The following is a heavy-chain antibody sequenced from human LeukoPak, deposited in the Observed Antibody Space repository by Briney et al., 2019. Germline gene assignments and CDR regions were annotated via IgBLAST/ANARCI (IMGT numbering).Heavy chain of an antibody. Sequence: MSGGSLRLSCAASGFTFSSYSMHWVRQAPGKGLEWVSSISTSSSYIYYADSVKGRFTISRDNAKNSLFLQMNSLRAEDTAVYYCARAHGAGGLGYQYMDVWGKGTTVTISS. V-gene: IGHV3-21*01. CDR2: ISTSSSYI. D-gene: IGHD2-2*01. CDR1: GFTFSSYS. CDR3: ARAHGAGGLGYQYMDV. J-gene: IGHJ6*03.